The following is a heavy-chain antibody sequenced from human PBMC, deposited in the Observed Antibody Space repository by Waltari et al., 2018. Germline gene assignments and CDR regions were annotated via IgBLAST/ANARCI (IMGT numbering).Heavy chain of an antibody. V-gene: IGHV4-34*01. CDR3: ARLLGYCSSTSCRKWWFDP. J-gene: IGHJ5*02. Sequence: QVQLQQWGAGLLKPSETLSLTCAVYGGSFSGDYWSWCRPPPGKGLEWIGEINHSGSTNYNPSLKSRVTISVDTSKNQFSLKLSSVTAADTAVYYCARLLGYCSSTSCRKWWFDPWGQGTLVTVSS. CDR1: GGSFSGDY. D-gene: IGHD2-2*01. CDR2: INHSGST.